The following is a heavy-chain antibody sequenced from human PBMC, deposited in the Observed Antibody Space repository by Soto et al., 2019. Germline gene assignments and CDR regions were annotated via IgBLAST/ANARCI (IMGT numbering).Heavy chain of an antibody. Sequence: QLQLQESGPGLVKPSETLSLTCTVSGGSISSSSYYWGWIRQPPGKGLEWIGSIYYSGSTYYNPSLKSRVTICVDTSKNQSSLKLSSVTAADTAVYYCARQIRYGDYSVWCQGTLVTVSS. V-gene: IGHV4-39*01. CDR3: ARQIRYGDYSV. J-gene: IGHJ4*02. CDR2: IYYSGST. D-gene: IGHD4-17*01. CDR1: GGSISSSSYY.